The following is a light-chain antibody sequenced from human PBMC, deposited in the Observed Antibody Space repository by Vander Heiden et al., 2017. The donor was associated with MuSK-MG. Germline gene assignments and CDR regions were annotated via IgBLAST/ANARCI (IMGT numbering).Light chain of an antibody. CDR1: QSISSY. Sequence: DIQMTQSPPSLSASVGDRVTITCRASQSISSYLNWYQQKPGKAPKLLIYAASSLQSGVPSRFSGSGSGTDFTLTISRLQPEDIATYYCQQCDSTPRTFGQGTKLEIK. CDR2: AAS. J-gene: IGKJ2*01. CDR3: QQCDSTPRT. V-gene: IGKV1-39*01.